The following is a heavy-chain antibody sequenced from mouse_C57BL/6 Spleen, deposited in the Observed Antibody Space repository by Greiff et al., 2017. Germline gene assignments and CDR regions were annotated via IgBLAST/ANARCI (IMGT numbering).Heavy chain of an antibody. CDR2: INYDGSST. V-gene: IGHV5-16*01. J-gene: IGHJ4*01. CDR1: GFTFSDYY. D-gene: IGHD1-1*01. Sequence: EVQVVESEGGLVQPGSSMKLSCTASGFTFSDYYMAWVRQVPEKGLEWVANINYDGSSTYYLDSLKSRFIISRDNAKNILYLQMSSLKSEDTATYYCARDYYGGYAMDYWGQGTSVTVSS. CDR3: ARDYYGGYAMDY.